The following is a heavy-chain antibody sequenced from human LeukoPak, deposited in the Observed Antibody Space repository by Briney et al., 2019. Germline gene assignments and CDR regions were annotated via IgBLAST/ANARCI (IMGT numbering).Heavy chain of an antibody. CDR1: GGSISSHY. CDR3: VRDRGHEDTYYDFWSGYYTGINWFDP. J-gene: IGHJ5*02. Sequence: PSETLSLTCTVSGGSISSHYWSWIRQPPGKGLEWIGYIYYSGSTNYNPSLKSRVTISVDTSKNQFSLKLSSVTAADTAVYYCVRDRGHEDTYYDFWSGYYTGINWFDPWGQGTLVTVSS. CDR2: IYYSGST. V-gene: IGHV4-59*11. D-gene: IGHD3-3*01.